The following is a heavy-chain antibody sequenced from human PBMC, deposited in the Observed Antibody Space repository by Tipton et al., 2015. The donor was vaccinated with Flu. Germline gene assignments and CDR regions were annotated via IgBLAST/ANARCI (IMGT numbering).Heavy chain of an antibody. J-gene: IGHJ3*01. CDR1: GFTFGDYG. CDR2: IRKKSYGGTT. D-gene: IGHD2/OR15-2a*01. V-gene: IGHV3-49*04. Sequence: PLRLSCTASGFTFGDYGMSWVRQAPGKGLEWVGYIRKKSYGGTTEYAASVKGRFTISRDDSKSIAYLQMNSLKTDDTAVYYCTRAPYFWGQGTVVTVSS. CDR3: TRAPYF.